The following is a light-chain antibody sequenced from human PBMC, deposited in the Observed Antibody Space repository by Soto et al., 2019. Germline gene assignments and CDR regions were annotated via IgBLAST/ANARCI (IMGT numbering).Light chain of an antibody. CDR2: DTS. Sequence: EIVLTQSPATLSLSPGERATLYCGASQRVSGGFLAWYQQKPGLAPRLILYDTSFRATGIPDRFSGSGSGTDFTLTISSLEPEDFAVYYCQQRRNWPPGITFGQGTRLEIK. V-gene: IGKV3D-20*02. CDR1: QRVSGGF. J-gene: IGKJ5*01. CDR3: QQRRNWPPGIT.